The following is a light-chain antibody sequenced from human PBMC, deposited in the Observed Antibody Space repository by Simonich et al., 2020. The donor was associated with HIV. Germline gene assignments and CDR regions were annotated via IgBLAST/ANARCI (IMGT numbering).Light chain of an antibody. V-gene: IGKV3-15*01. Sequence: EIVMTQSPATLSVSPGERATLTCRDSQNIAGNLAWYQHKPGQAPRLLIYYASTRATGVPARFSGSGIGTDFTLTISSMQSEDFAVYYCQQYNNWPSPFTFGPGTEVDIK. CDR2: YAS. CDR1: QNIAGN. CDR3: QQYNNWPSPFT. J-gene: IGKJ3*01.